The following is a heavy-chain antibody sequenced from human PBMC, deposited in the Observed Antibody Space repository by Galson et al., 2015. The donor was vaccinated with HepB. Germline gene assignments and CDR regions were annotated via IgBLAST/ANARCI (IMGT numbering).Heavy chain of an antibody. J-gene: IGHJ4*02. Sequence: SLRLSCAASGFTFSTYWMYWVRQTPGRGLVWLSCIHSDGSKIGYADSVKGRFTISRDNAKNTLSLQMNSLRAEDTAVYYCASRPYSNYYFDYWGQGTQVTVSS. V-gene: IGHV3-74*01. CDR2: IHSDGSKI. CDR1: GFTFSTYW. CDR3: ASRPYSNYYFDY. D-gene: IGHD4-11*01.